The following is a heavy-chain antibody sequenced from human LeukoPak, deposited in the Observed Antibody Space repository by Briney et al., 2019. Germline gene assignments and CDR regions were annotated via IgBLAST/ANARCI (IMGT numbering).Heavy chain of an antibody. CDR2: IYYSGST. CDR1: GGSISNYF. D-gene: IGHD4-17*01. CDR3: ARVLGTVMTPEEGFDI. J-gene: IGHJ3*02. Sequence: SETLSLTCTVSGGSISNYFWSWIRQPPGKGLEWIGFIYYSGSTKYNPSLKSRVTTSVDTSKKQISLKLSSVAAADTAVYYCARVLGTVMTPEEGFDIWGQGTLVTVSS. V-gene: IGHV4-59*01.